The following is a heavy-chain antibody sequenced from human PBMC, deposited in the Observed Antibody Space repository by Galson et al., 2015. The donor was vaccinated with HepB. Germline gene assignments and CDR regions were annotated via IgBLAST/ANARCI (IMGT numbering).Heavy chain of an antibody. CDR3: AKDGGSRHDFWSGYLPSDY. V-gene: IGHV3-13*05. CDR2: IGTAGDP. CDR1: GFTFSSYG. J-gene: IGHJ4*02. Sequence: SLRLSCAASGFTFSSYGMHWVRQATGKGLEWVSAIGTAGDPYYPGSVKGRFTISGDNSKNTLYLQMNSLRAEDTAVYYCAKDGGSRHDFWSGYLPSDYWGQGTLVTVSS. D-gene: IGHD3-3*01.